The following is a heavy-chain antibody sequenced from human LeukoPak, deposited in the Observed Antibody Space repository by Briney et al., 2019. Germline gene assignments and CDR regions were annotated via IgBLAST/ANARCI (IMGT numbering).Heavy chain of an antibody. D-gene: IGHD6-13*01. CDR3: ARRSIAAAEESAFDI. J-gene: IGHJ3*02. CDR1: GFTFSSYS. V-gene: IGHV3-21*01. Sequence: GGSLRLSCAASGFTFSSYSMNWVRQAPGKGLEWVSSISSSSSYIYYADSVKGRFTISRDNAKNSLYLQMNSLRAEDTAVYYCARRSIAAAEESAFDIWGQGTMVTVSS. CDR2: ISSSSSYI.